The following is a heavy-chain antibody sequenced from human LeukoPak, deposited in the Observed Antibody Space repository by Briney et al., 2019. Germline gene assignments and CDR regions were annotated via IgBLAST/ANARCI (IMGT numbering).Heavy chain of an antibody. J-gene: IGHJ4*02. CDR2: ISYDGSNK. Sequence: GGSLRLSCAASGFTLSSYAMHWVRQAPGKGLEWVAVISYDGSNKYYADSVKGRFTISRDNSKNTLYLQMNSLRAEDTAVYFCAKYGSYNYYDRSPDYWGQGTLVTVSS. CDR3: AKYGSYNYYDRSPDY. CDR1: GFTLSSYA. V-gene: IGHV3-30*18. D-gene: IGHD3-22*01.